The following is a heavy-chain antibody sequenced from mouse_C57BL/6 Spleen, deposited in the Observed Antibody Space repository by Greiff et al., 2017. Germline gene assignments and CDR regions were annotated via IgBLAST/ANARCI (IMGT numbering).Heavy chain of an antibody. Sequence: VQLQQPGAELVRPGTSVKLSCKASGYTFTSYWMHWVKQRPGQGLEWIGVIDPSDSYTNYNQKFKGKATLTVDTSSSTAYMQLSSLTSEDSAVYYCARQVVVATDWGQGTTLTVSS. CDR3: ARQVVVATD. CDR2: IDPSDSYT. V-gene: IGHV1-59*01. CDR1: GYTFTSYW. D-gene: IGHD1-1*01. J-gene: IGHJ2*01.